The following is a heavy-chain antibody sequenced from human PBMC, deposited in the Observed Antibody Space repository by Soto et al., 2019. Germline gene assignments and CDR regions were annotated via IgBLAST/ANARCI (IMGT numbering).Heavy chain of an antibody. CDR2: IKSKTDGGTT. CDR3: TTGPIVATSF. V-gene: IGHV3-15*01. D-gene: IGHD5-12*01. Sequence: EVQLVESGGGLVKPGGSLRLSCAASGFTFRNAWMSWVRQTPGKGLEWVGRIKSKTDGGTTDYAAPVKGRFTISRDDSKNTLYMQMNSLKTEDTAVYYCTTGPIVATSFWGQGTLVTVSS. CDR1: GFTFRNAW. J-gene: IGHJ4*02.